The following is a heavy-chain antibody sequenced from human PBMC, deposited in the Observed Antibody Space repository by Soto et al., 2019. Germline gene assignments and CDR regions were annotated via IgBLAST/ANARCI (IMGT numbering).Heavy chain of an antibody. CDR2: LNPSGGGA. CDR3: ARVMSVEHRYSFDH. Sequence: QVHLVQSEAEVKKPGASVKVSCKASGYTFTDYYIHWVRQAPGQRLEWMGILNPSGGGASHAQKFKGRVTMSTDTSSSTVYMELGSLRSEDTAVYYCARVMSVEHRYSFDHWGQGILVTVSS. CDR1: GYTFTDYY. V-gene: IGHV1-46*01. D-gene: IGHD1-1*01. J-gene: IGHJ4*02.